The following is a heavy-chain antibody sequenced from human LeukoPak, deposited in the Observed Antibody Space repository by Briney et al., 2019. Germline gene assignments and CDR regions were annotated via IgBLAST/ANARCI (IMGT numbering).Heavy chain of an antibody. V-gene: IGHV1-69*13. CDR3: PNPKDYDFWSCYYSFDY. CDR2: IIPIFGTA. Sequence: SVKVSCKASGGTFSSYAISWVRQAPGQGLEWMGGIIPIFGTANYAQKFQGRVTITADESTSTAYMELSSLRSEDTAVYYCPNPKDYDFWSCYYSFDYWGQGTLVTVSS. CDR1: GGTFSSYA. J-gene: IGHJ4*02. D-gene: IGHD3-3*01.